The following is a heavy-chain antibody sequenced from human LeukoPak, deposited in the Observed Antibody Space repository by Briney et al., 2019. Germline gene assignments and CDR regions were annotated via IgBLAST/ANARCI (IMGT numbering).Heavy chain of an antibody. J-gene: IGHJ3*02. Sequence: SVKVSCKASGGTFSSYAISWVRQAPGQGLEWMGRIIPILGIANYAQKFQGRVTITADKSTSTAYMELSSLRSEDTAVYYCARGDYGGNSSGGAFDIWGQGTMVTVSS. D-gene: IGHD4-23*01. CDR1: GGTFSSYA. CDR3: ARGDYGGNSSGGAFDI. V-gene: IGHV1-69*04. CDR2: IIPILGIA.